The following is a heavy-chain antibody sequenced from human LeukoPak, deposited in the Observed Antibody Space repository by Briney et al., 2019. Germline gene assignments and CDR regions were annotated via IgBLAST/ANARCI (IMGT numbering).Heavy chain of an antibody. CDR1: GFTFSSYA. CDR2: ISGSGGST. J-gene: IGHJ5*02. V-gene: IGHV3-23*01. D-gene: IGHD3-10*01. Sequence: PGGSLRLSCAASGFTFSSYAMSWVRQAPGKGLEWVSAISGSGGSTYYADSVKGRFTISRDNSKNTLYLQMNSLRAEDTAVYYCAKARGWRVRGVIPNWFDPWGQGTLVTVSS. CDR3: AKARGWRVRGVIPNWFDP.